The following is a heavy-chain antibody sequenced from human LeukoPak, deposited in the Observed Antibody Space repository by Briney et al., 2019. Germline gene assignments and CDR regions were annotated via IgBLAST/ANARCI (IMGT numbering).Heavy chain of an antibody. CDR1: GFSFSSYC. D-gene: IGHD3-10*01. V-gene: IGHV3-7*03. Sequence: GGTLRLSCEASGFSFSSYCMNWVRQAPGKGLEWVAIIKEDGSEIHYVNSVKGRFTISRDYARNSLYLQMNILRAEHTAVYYCARGRWVGGGLTIHDPPYYFDYWGQGTLVTVSS. J-gene: IGHJ4*02. CDR2: IKEDGSEI. CDR3: ARGRWVGGGLTIHDPPYYFDY.